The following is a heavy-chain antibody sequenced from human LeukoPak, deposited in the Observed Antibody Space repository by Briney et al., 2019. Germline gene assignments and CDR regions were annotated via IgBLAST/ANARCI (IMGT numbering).Heavy chain of an antibody. J-gene: IGHJ4*02. Sequence: GESLKISCKGSGYSFTSYWIGWVRQMPGKGLEWMGIIYPGDSDTRYSPSFQGQVTISADKSISTAYLQWSSLKASDTAMYYCARRRGTGTIFGVVIYYFDYWGQGTLVTVSS. CDR2: IYPGDSDT. CDR3: ARRRGTGTIFGVVIYYFDY. D-gene: IGHD3-3*01. CDR1: GYSFTSYW. V-gene: IGHV5-51*01.